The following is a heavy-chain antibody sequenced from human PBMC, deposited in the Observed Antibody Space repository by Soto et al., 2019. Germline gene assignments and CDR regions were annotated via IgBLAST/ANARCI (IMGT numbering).Heavy chain of an antibody. J-gene: IGHJ4*02. V-gene: IGHV4-30-2*01. Sequence: QLQLQESGSRLVKPSQTLSLTCAVSGGSISSGGYSWSWIRQPPGKGLEWIGYIYHSGSTYYNPSLKSRVTISVDRSKNQFSLKLSSVTAADTAVYYCARGVVPAANIRRWGQGTLVTDSS. CDR2: IYHSGST. CDR1: GGSISSGGYS. D-gene: IGHD2-2*01. CDR3: ARGVVPAANIRR.